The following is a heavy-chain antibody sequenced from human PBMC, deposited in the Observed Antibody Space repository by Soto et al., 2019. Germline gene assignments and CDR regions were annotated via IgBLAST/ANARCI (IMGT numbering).Heavy chain of an antibody. D-gene: IGHD6-19*01. J-gene: IGHJ4*02. CDR1: GGSISSGGYS. Sequence: QLQLQESGSGLVKPSQTLSLTCAVSGGSISSGGYSWSWIRQPPGKGLEWIGYIYHSGSTYYNPSLKSRVTISVDRSKNQFSLKRSSVTAADTAGYYCARAGGLGAVAVDYWGQGTLVTVSS. CDR3: ARAGGLGAVAVDY. CDR2: IYHSGST. V-gene: IGHV4-30-2*01.